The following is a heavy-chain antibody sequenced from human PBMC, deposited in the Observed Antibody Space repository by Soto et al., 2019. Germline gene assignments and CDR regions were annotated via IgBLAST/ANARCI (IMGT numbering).Heavy chain of an antibody. J-gene: IGHJ4*02. CDR1: GFTFSSYA. CDR2: ISYDGSNK. D-gene: IGHD2-15*01. CDR3: ARFKGCSGGSCYSYFDY. Sequence: QVQLVESGGGVVQPGRSLRLSCAASGFTFSSYAMHWVRQAPGKGLEWVAVISYDGSNKYYADSVKGRFTISRDNSMNTLYLQMNSLRAEDTAVYYCARFKGCSGGSCYSYFDYWGQGTLVTVSS. V-gene: IGHV3-30-3*01.